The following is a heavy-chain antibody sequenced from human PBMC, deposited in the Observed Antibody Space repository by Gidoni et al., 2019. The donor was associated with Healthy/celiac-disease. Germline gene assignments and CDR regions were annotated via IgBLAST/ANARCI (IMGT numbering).Heavy chain of an antibody. V-gene: IGHV4-59*01. D-gene: IGHD1-26*01. Sequence: QVQLQESGPVLLKPSETLSLTCTVSCGSISSYYWSWILHPPGKGLEWIGYIYDSGSTNYNPALKSRVTISVDTSKKQFSLKLSSVTAADTAVYYWARDGESGSYDYWGQGTLVTVSS. CDR2: IYDSGST. J-gene: IGHJ4*02. CDR1: CGSISSYY. CDR3: ARDGESGSYDY.